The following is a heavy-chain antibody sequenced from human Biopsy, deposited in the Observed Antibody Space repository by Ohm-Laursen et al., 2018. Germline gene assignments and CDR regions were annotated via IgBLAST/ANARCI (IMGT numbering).Heavy chain of an antibody. Sequence: TQTLTLTCTFSGFSLTTDKVGVGWIRQPPGKALEWLALIYWDDDKRYSPSLKNRLTITKDTSKKRVVLTMANLDPVDTATYYCAHDAFRTSDGSGSYNRFDYWGQGILVTVSS. CDR2: IYWDDDK. J-gene: IGHJ4*02. CDR3: AHDAFRTSDGSGSYNRFDY. V-gene: IGHV2-5*02. D-gene: IGHD3-22*01. CDR1: GFSLTTDKVG.